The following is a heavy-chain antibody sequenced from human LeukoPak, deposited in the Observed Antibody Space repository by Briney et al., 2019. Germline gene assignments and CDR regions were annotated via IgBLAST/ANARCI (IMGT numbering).Heavy chain of an antibody. Sequence: ASVKVSCKVSGYTLTELSMHWVRQAPGKGLEWMGGFDPEDGETIYAQKFQGRVTMTEDTSTDTAYMELSSLRSEDTAVYYCATLSGSYHLGWFDPWGQGTLVTVSS. J-gene: IGHJ5*02. D-gene: IGHD1-26*01. CDR1: GYTLTELS. V-gene: IGHV1-24*01. CDR3: ATLSGSYHLGWFDP. CDR2: FDPEDGET.